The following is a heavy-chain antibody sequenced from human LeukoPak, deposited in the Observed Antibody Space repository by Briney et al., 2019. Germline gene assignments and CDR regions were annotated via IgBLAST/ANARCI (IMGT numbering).Heavy chain of an antibody. CDR2: ISSSSSTI. Sequence: GGSLRLSCAASGFTFSSYSMNWVRQAPGKGLEWVSYISSSSSTIYYADSVKGRFTISRDNAKNSLYLQMNSLRAEDTAVYYCARGGWSDGFDYWGQGTLVTVSS. D-gene: IGHD1-26*01. CDR1: GFTFSSYS. J-gene: IGHJ4*02. CDR3: ARGGWSDGFDY. V-gene: IGHV3-48*01.